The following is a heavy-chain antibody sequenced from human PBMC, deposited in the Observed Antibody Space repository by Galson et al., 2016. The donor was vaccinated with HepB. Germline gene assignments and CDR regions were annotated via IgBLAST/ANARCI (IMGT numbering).Heavy chain of an antibody. Sequence: SLRLSCAASGFTFSTYWMHWVRQAPGKVLEWVSTMTDSGGSTYYADSVKGRFTVSRDNGQNSLFLQMNGLRDDDTGVYYCARATAGAAARFDSWGQGTLVTVSS. CDR1: GFTFSTYW. CDR2: MTDSGGST. J-gene: IGHJ4*02. D-gene: IGHD6-25*01. V-gene: IGHV3-48*02. CDR3: ARATAGAAARFDS.